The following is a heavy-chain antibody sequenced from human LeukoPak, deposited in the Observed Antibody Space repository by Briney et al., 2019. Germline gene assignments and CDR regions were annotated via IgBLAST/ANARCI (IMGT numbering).Heavy chain of an antibody. D-gene: IGHD2-21*02. J-gene: IGHJ4*02. Sequence: ASVKVSCKASGYTFTSYGIRWVRQPPGQGREWMGWINTYNVNTNYAQKLQGRVTMTTDTSTSTAYMELRSLRSDDTAVYYCARHIVVVTAPYYCDYWGQGTLVTVSS. CDR2: INTYNVNT. CDR1: GYTFTSYG. V-gene: IGHV1-18*01. CDR3: ARHIVVVTAPYYCDY.